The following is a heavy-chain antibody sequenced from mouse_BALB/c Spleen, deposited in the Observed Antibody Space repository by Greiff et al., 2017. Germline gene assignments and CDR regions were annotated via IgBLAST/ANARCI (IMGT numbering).Heavy chain of an antibody. CDR1: GFNIKDYY. CDR2: IDPENGDT. Sequence: EVQLQQSGAELVRSGASVKLSCTASGFNIKDYYMHWVKQRPEQGLEWIGWIDPENGDTEYAPKFQGKATMTADTSSNTAYLQLSSLTSEDTAVYYCNADYGNYSFYAMDYWGQGTSVTVSS. D-gene: IGHD2-1*01. J-gene: IGHJ4*01. CDR3: NADYGNYSFYAMDY. V-gene: IGHV14-4*02.